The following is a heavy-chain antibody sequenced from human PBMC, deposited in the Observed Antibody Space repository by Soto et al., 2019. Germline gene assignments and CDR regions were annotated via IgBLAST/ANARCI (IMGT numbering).Heavy chain of an antibody. J-gene: IGHJ1*01. CDR1: GGSIRNYF. CDR2: IHYSGTT. Sequence: SETLALSCTVSGGSIRNYFWTCIRQPPGKGLEWIGYIHYSGTTSFFPSYNPSLRSRVSISEDTPKNQFALKLLSVVTAATAVYFCAVGEACRRQLAQYFLGFWGEGILVTVSS. CDR3: AVGEACRRQLAQYFLGF. V-gene: IGHV4-59*01. D-gene: IGHD3-9*01.